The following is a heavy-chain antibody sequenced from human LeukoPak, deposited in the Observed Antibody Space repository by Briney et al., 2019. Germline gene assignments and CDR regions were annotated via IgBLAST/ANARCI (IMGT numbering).Heavy chain of an antibody. D-gene: IGHD4-17*01. Sequence: GGSLRLSCAASGFTFDEYGMSWVRQAPGKGGGWGCGINWKGVRTGYADTVKGPFTISRDNARNSLYLLMNSLRAEDTAVYYCARNKWVGDYGDEDAFDIWGQGTMVTVSS. V-gene: IGHV3-20*04. J-gene: IGHJ3*02. CDR3: ARNKWVGDYGDEDAFDI. CDR1: GFTFDEYG. CDR2: INWKGVRT.